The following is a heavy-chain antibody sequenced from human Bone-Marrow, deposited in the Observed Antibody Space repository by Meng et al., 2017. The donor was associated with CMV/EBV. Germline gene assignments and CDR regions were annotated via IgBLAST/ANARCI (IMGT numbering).Heavy chain of an antibody. CDR2: ISAYNGNT. D-gene: IGHD3-16*02. CDR3: ARDGQGLGELSSFNDH. Sequence: ASVKVSCKASGGTFSSYAINWVRQAPGQGLEWMGWISAYNGNTNYAQNLQGRVTMTTVTSTSTAYMELRSLRSDDTAVYYCARDGQGLGELSSFNDHWGQGTLVTVSS. J-gene: IGHJ4*02. V-gene: IGHV1-18*01. CDR1: GGTFSSYA.